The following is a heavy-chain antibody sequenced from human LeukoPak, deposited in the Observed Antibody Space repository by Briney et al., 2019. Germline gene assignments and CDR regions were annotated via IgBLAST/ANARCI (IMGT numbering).Heavy chain of an antibody. J-gene: IGHJ1*01. CDR1: GGSISSSSYY. Sequence: SETLSLTCTVSGGSISSSSYYWGWIRQPPGKGLEWIGSIYYSGSTYYNPSLKSRVTISVDTSKNQFSLKLSSVTAADTAVYYCARVKSSGSQYFQHWGQGTLVTVSS. CDR2: IYYSGST. CDR3: ARVKSSGSQYFQH. D-gene: IGHD6-19*01. V-gene: IGHV4-39*07.